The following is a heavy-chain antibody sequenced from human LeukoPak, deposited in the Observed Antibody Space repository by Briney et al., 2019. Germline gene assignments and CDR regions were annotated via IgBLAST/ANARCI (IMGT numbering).Heavy chain of an antibody. V-gene: IGHV3-23*01. J-gene: IGHJ4*02. CDR3: AKDRFTYCGGDVYAAFDY. CDR2: ISGSGGST. D-gene: IGHD2-21*01. Sequence: PGGSLRLSCAASGFTFSSYAMSWVRQAPGKGLEWVSAISGSGGSTYYADSVKGRFTISRDNSKNTLYLQMNSLRAEDTAVYYCAKDRFTYCGGDVYAAFDYWGQGTLVTVSS. CDR1: GFTFSSYA.